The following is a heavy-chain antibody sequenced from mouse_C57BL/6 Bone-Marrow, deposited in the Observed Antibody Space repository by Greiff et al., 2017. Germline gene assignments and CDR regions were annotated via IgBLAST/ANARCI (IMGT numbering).Heavy chain of an antibody. CDR1: GFSFTSYG. CDR3: ASYGSSYD. J-gene: IGHJ3*01. CDR2: IWAGGST. Sequence: QVQLKESGPGLVAPSQSLSIPCTVSGFSFTSYGVHWVRQPPGKGLEWLGVIWAGGSTNYNSALMSRLSISKDNSKSQVFLKMNSLQTDDTAMYYCASYGSSYDWGQGTLVTVSA. D-gene: IGHD1-1*01. V-gene: IGHV2-9*02.